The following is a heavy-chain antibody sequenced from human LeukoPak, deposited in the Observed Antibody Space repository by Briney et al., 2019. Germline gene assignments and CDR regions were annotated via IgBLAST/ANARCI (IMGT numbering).Heavy chain of an antibody. J-gene: IGHJ4*02. CDR3: TTRDFWSGYFDY. D-gene: IGHD3-3*01. V-gene: IGHV3-15*01. Sequence: PGGSLRLSCTASGFSFSDYWMSWVRQAPGKGLEWVGRIKSKTDGGTTDYAAPVKGRFTIPRDDSKNTLYLQMNSLKTEDTAVYYCTTRDFWSGYFDYWGQGTLVTVSS. CDR1: GFSFSDYW. CDR2: IKSKTDGGTT.